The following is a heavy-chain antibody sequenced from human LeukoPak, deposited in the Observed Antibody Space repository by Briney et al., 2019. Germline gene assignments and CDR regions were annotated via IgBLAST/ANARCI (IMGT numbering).Heavy chain of an antibody. Sequence: ASVKVSCKASGYTFTGYYMRWVRQAPGQGLEWMGWINPNSGGTNYAQKFQGRVTMTRDTSISTAYMELSRLRSDDTAVYYCARVYSSGWYIDYWGQGTLVTVSS. D-gene: IGHD6-19*01. CDR2: INPNSGGT. V-gene: IGHV1-2*02. CDR3: ARVYSSGWYIDY. J-gene: IGHJ4*02. CDR1: GYTFTGYY.